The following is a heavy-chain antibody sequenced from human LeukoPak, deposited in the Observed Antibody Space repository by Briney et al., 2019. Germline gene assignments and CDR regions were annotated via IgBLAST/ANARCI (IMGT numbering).Heavy chain of an antibody. CDR2: IRSKDHGGTT. V-gene: IGHV3-49*03. Sequence: GGSLRLSCTASGFTFGDYTMNWFRQAPGKGLEWVGFIRSKDHGGTTEYAASVKDRFSISRDDSKFIAYLQMNSLKTEDTAVYYCTREWELPGSDFDYWGQGTLVTVSS. CDR1: GFTFGDYT. CDR3: TREWELPGSDFDY. D-gene: IGHD1-26*01. J-gene: IGHJ4*02.